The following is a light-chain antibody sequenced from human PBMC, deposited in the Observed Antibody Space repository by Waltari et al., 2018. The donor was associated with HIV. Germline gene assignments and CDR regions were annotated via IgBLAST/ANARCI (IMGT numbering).Light chain of an antibody. CDR1: SSNIGAGYN. CDR2: DNN. CDR3: QSYDSTLSGSV. Sequence: QSVLTQPPSVSGAPGQRVTISCTGSSSNIGAGYNVQWYQQLPGTPPKPLIYDNNNRPSGVPDRFSGSKSGTSASLAITGLQAEDEADYYCQSYDSTLSGSVFGGGTQVTVL. J-gene: IGLJ7*01. V-gene: IGLV1-40*01.